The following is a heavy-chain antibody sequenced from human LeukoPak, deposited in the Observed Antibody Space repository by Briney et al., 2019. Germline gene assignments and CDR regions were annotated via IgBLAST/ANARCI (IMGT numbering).Heavy chain of an antibody. Sequence: SQTLSLTCAISGDSVSSNSAAWNWIMQSPSRGLEWLGRTYYRSKWYNDYAVSVKSRITINPDTSKNQFSLQLDSVTPEDTAVYYCTRGTNRAADYWGQGTLVTVSS. CDR1: GDSVSSNSAA. CDR3: TRGTNRAADY. V-gene: IGHV6-1*01. J-gene: IGHJ4*02. CDR2: TYYRSKWYN. D-gene: IGHD6-25*01.